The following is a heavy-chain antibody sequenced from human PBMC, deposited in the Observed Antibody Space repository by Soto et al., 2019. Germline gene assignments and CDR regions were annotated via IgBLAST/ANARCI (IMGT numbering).Heavy chain of an antibody. D-gene: IGHD3-3*01. CDR2: INAGNGNT. CDR3: ARPQANYDFWSGYHSHYFDY. CDR1: GYTFTSYA. V-gene: IGHV1-3*01. J-gene: IGHJ4*02. Sequence: QVQLVQSGAEVKKPGASVKVSCKASGYTFTSYAMHWVRQAPGQRLEWMGWINAGNGNTKYSQKFQGRVTITRDTSASTAYRELSSLRSEDTAVYYCARPQANYDFWSGYHSHYFDYWGQGTLVTVSS.